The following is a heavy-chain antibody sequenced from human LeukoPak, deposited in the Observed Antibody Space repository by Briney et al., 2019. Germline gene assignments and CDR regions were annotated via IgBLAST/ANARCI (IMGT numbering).Heavy chain of an antibody. J-gene: IGHJ4*02. CDR1: GFTFSSYA. CDR2: ISGSGGST. V-gene: IGHV3-23*01. Sequence: GGSLRLSCAASGFTFSSYAMSWVRQAPGKGLEWVSAISGSGGSTYYADSVKGRFTISRDNSKNTLYLQMNSLRAEDTAVYYCARDFREYYGSGSYSDYWGQGTLVTVSS. CDR3: ARDFREYYGSGSYSDY. D-gene: IGHD3-10*01.